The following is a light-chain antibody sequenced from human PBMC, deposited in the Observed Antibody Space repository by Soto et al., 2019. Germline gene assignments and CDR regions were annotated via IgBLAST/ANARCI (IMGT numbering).Light chain of an antibody. Sequence: QLVLTQSPSASASLGASVKLTCTLSSGHSNYAIAWHQQLPEKGPRYLMKVNSDGSHSKGDGIPDRFSGSSSGAERYLTISILQSEDEADYYCQTWDTGIVLFGGGTKLTVL. J-gene: IGLJ2*01. CDR2: VNSDGSH. CDR1: SGHSNYA. V-gene: IGLV4-69*01. CDR3: QTWDTGIVL.